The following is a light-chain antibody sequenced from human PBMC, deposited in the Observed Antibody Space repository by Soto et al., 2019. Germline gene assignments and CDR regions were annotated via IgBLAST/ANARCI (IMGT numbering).Light chain of an antibody. CDR3: QQYGSSPVT. CDR1: RTVIRNN. J-gene: IGKJ1*01. Sequence: EIVLTQSPDTLSLSPGVRATLSCRASRTVIRNNLAWHQQKPGQAPRLLIYDASNRATGIPARFSGSGSGTDFTLTISSLEPEDFAVYYCQQYGSSPVTFGQGTKVDI. CDR2: DAS. V-gene: IGKV3-20*01.